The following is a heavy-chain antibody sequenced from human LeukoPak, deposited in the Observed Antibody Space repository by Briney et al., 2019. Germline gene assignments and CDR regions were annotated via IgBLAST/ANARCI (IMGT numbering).Heavy chain of an antibody. D-gene: IGHD2-2*01. J-gene: IGHJ6*03. CDR1: GGSISSSNW. CDR2: IYLRGNT. Sequence: SGTLSLTCAISGGSISSSNWWTWVRQPLGKGLEWVGEIYLRGNTNYNPSLKNRVTISVDASKNQFSLKLSSVTAADTAVYYCARAPMPNYYYYYMDVWGKGTTVTVSS. CDR3: ARAPMPNYYYYYMDV. V-gene: IGHV4-4*02.